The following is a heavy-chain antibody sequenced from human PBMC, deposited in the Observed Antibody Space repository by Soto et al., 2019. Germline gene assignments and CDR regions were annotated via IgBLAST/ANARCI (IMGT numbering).Heavy chain of an antibody. CDR2: VKSKTDGGTT. CDR3: TTDSPGRDY. CDR1: GLTFTKAL. J-gene: IGHJ4*02. Sequence: GGSLRLSCAVSGLTFTKALMTWVRQAPGKGLEWVGRVKSKTDGGTTDYAAPVKRRFTISRDDSESTLFLQMNSLKTEDTAVYYCTTDSPGRDYWGQGTMVTVSS. V-gene: IGHV3-15*01.